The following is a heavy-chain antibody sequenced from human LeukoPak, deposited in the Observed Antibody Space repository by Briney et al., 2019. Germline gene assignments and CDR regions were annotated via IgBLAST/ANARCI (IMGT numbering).Heavy chain of an antibody. CDR1: GYSISSGYY. CDR2: IYYSGST. CDR3: ARLTGSASELYNCFDP. D-gene: IGHD3-10*01. V-gene: IGHV4-59*08. Sequence: SETLSLTCTLSGYSISSGYYWSWIRQPPGKGLEWIGYIYYSGSTNYNPSLKSRVTISVDTSKNQFSLKLNSVTAADTAVYYCARLTGSASELYNCFDPWGQGTLVTVSS. J-gene: IGHJ5*02.